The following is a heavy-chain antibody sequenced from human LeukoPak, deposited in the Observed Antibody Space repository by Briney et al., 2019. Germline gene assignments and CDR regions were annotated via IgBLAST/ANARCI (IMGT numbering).Heavy chain of an antibody. CDR3: ARLRGAMTPVTSDFDY. J-gene: IGHJ4*02. D-gene: IGHD4-17*01. V-gene: IGHV4-39*01. CDR1: GGSISGSSYY. Sequence: SETLSLTCTVSGGSISGSSYYWAWIRQPPGKGLEWIGSGFYSGSGYYNPSLKSRVSISVDTSKNQFSLNLSSVTAADTAVYYCARLRGAMTPVTSDFDYWGQGTLVTVSS. CDR2: GFYSGSG.